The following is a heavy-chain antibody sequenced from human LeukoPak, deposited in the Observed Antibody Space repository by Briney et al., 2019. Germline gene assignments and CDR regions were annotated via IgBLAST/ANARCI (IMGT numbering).Heavy chain of an antibody. D-gene: IGHD6-19*01. CDR1: GGSISSYY. CDR2: IYYSGST. J-gene: IGHJ4*02. CDR3: ARIFEVAGYFDY. V-gene: IGHV4-59*01. Sequence: PSETLSLTCTVSGGSISSYYWSWIRQPPGKGLEWIGYIYYSGSTNYNPSLKSRVTISVDTSKNQFSLRLSSVTAADTAVYYCARIFEVAGYFDYWGQGTLVTVSS.